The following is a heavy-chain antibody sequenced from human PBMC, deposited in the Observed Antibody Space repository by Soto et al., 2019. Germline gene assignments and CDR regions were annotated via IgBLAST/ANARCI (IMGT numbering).Heavy chain of an antibody. V-gene: IGHV1-24*01. D-gene: IGHD1-26*01. CDR1: GYTLTYLS. Sequence: ASVKVSCKVSGYTLTYLSMHWVRQAPGKGLEWMGGFDPEDGETIYAQKFQGRVTMTEDTSTDTAYMELSSLRSEDTAVYYCATGHSGSYGLFDYWGQGTLVTVSS. CDR2: FDPEDGET. J-gene: IGHJ4*02. CDR3: ATGHSGSYGLFDY.